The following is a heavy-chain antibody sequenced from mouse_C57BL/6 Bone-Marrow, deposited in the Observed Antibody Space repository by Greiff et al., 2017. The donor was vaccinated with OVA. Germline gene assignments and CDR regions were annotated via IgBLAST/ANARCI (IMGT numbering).Heavy chain of an antibody. Sequence: VKLMESGAELARPGASVKLSCKASGYTFTSYGISWVKQRTGQGLEWIGEIYPRSGNTYYNEKFKGKATLTADKSSSTAYRELRSLTSEDSAVYFCGRQLRLGDFDYWGQGTTLTVSS. J-gene: IGHJ2*01. CDR1: GYTFTSYG. CDR2: IYPRSGNT. D-gene: IGHD3-2*02. CDR3: GRQLRLGDFDY. V-gene: IGHV1-81*01.